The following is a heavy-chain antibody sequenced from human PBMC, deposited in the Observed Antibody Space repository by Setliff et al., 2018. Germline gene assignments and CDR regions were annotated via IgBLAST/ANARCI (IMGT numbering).Heavy chain of an antibody. CDR3: ARYNRADYSYFFDY. J-gene: IGHJ4*02. CDR1: GYTFTTYA. D-gene: IGHD4-4*01. Sequence: GASVKVSCKASGYTFTTYAMGWMRQIPGQGLEWMGWINTNTGNPNYAQGFTGRFVFSLDTSVSTAYLQISGLKTEDTAVYYCARYNRADYSYFFDYWGQGILVTVS. CDR2: INTNTGNP. V-gene: IGHV7-4-1*02.